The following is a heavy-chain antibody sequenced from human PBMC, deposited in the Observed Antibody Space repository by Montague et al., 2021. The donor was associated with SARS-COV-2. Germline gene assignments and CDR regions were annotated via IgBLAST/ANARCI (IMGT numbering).Heavy chain of an antibody. CDR1: GYSISSGYY. J-gene: IGHJ5*02. CDR3: ARERRYCSGGSCYSGWFDP. CDR2: IYHSGST. V-gene: IGHV4-38-2*02. Sequence: SETLSLTCTVSGYSISSGYYWGWIRQPPGKGLEWIGRIYHSGSTYYNPSLKSRVTISVDTSKNQFSLKLSSVTAADTAVCYCARERRYCSGGSCYSGWFDPWGQGTLVTVSS. D-gene: IGHD2-15*01.